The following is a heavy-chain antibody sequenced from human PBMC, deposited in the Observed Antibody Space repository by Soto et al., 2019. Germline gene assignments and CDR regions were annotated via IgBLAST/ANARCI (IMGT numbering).Heavy chain of an antibody. CDR2: INWNSGST. V-gene: IGHV3-20*04. Sequence: PGGSLSLSCAASGFTFDDYGMSWVRQAPGKGLEWVSGINWNSGSTGYADSVKGRFTISRDNAKNSLYLQMNSLRAEDTALYYCARDLGELGYFDYWGQGTLVTVSS. J-gene: IGHJ4*02. D-gene: IGHD1-26*01. CDR3: ARDLGELGYFDY. CDR1: GFTFDDYG.